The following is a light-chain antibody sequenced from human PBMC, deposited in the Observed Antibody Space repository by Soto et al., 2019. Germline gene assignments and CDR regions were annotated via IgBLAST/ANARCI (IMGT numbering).Light chain of an antibody. CDR2: EVS. Sequence: CTGTSSDVGGYNYVSWYQQHPGKAPKLMIYEVSNRPSGVSNRFSGSKSGNTASLTISGLQAEDEADYYCSSYTRSSTPWVFGGGTELTVL. CDR1: SSDVGGYNY. J-gene: IGLJ3*02. CDR3: SSYTRSSTPWV. V-gene: IGLV2-14*01.